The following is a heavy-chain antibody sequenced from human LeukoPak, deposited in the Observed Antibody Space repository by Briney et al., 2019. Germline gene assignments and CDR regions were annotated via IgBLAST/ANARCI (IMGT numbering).Heavy chain of an antibody. J-gene: IGHJ4*02. CDR3: AKGRWGQASRPVTDY. CDR1: GFTFRTYA. Sequence: GGSLRLSCAASGFTFRTYAMTWVRQAPGKGLEWVSSISGSGTTTNYADSVKGRFTVSRDNSKNTLYLQMNSLRPDDTAIFYCAKGRWGQASRPVTDYWGQGTLVTVSS. V-gene: IGHV3-23*01. D-gene: IGHD3-16*01. CDR2: ISGSGTTT.